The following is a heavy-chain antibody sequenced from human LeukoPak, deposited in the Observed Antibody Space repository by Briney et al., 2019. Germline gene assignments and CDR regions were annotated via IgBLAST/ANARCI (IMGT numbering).Heavy chain of an antibody. D-gene: IGHD3-16*01. Sequence: GGSLRLSCAVSGFTFSSYWMTWVRQAPGKGLELVATIKEDGSEGYYVDSVKGRFTISRDNAKSSLYLQMNSLRAEDTSVYYCARESLLGGIDYWGQGTLVTVSS. CDR1: GFTFSSYW. V-gene: IGHV3-7*04. CDR3: ARESLLGGIDY. CDR2: IKEDGSEG. J-gene: IGHJ4*02.